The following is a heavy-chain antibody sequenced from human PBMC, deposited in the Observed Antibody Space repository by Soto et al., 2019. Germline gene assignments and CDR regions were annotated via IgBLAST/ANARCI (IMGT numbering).Heavy chain of an antibody. CDR1: GGSISSYY. J-gene: IGHJ3*02. CDR2: IYYSGST. CDR3: ARVGYYDSTGYPQASFDI. Sequence: QVQLQESGPGLVKPSETLSLTCTVSGGSISSYYWSWIRQTPGKGLEWIGYIYYSGSTNYNPSLKSRVTISVDTSKNQFSLKLSSVTAADTAVYYCARVGYYDSTGYPQASFDIWGQGTMVTVSS. D-gene: IGHD3-22*01. V-gene: IGHV4-59*01.